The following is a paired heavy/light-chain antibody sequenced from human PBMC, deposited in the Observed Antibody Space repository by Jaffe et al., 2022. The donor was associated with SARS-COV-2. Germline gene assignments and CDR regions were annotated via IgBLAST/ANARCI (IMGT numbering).Heavy chain of an antibody. V-gene: IGHV4-30-4*01. CDR3: ARGIAAREDFDY. CDR2: IYYSGST. D-gene: IGHD6-6*01. CDR1: GGSISSGDYY. J-gene: IGHJ4*02. Sequence: QVQLQESGPGLVKPSQTLSLTCTVSGGSISSGDYYWSWIRQPPGKGLEWIGYIYYSGSTYYNPSLKSRVTISVDTSKNQFSLKLSSVTAADTAVYYCARGIAAREDFDYWGQGTLVTVSS.
Light chain of an antibody. CDR2: DAS. J-gene: IGKJ5*01. CDR3: QQRSNWPGIT. Sequence: EIVLTQSPATLSLSPGERATLSCRASQSVSSYLAWYQQKPGQAPRLLIYDASNRATGIPARFSGSGSGTDFTLTISSLEPEDFAVYYCQQRSNWPGITFGQGTRLEIK. CDR1: QSVSSY. V-gene: IGKV3-11*01.